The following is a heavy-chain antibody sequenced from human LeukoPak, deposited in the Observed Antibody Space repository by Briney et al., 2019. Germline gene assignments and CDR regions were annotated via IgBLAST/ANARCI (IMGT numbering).Heavy chain of an antibody. CDR2: MNPNSGNT. Sequence: GASVKLSCNSAGYTFTIYDINWGRQATGPGLEWMGWMNPNSGNTGYAQKSTGRVTMTSNTSISTAYMKLSSLRSEDTAVYYCARGSLYGEGTNDYWGQGTLVTVSS. D-gene: IGHD4-17*01. V-gene: IGHV1-8*01. J-gene: IGHJ4*02. CDR1: GYTFTIYD. CDR3: ARGSLYGEGTNDY.